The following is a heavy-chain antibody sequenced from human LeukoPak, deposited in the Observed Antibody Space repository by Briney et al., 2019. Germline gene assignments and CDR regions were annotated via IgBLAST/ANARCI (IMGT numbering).Heavy chain of an antibody. CDR1: GFTFSSYA. CDR2: ISGSGGST. J-gene: IGHJ4*02. V-gene: IGHV3-23*01. CDR3: AKSMVKEWLYSFDY. Sequence: GGSLRLSCAASGFTFSSYAMSWVRQAPGKGLEWVSAISGSGGSTYYADSVKGRFTISRDNSENTLYLQMNSLRAEDTAVYYCAKSMVKEWLYSFDYWGQGTLVTVSS. D-gene: IGHD6-19*01.